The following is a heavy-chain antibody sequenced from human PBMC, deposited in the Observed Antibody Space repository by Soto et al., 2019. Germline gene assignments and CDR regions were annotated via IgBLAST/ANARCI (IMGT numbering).Heavy chain of an antibody. V-gene: IGHV3-23*01. D-gene: IGHD7-27*01. CDR2: ISGSGGST. CDR1: GFTFSSYA. Sequence: GGSLRLSCAASGFTFSSYAMSWVRQAPGKGLEWVSAISGSGGSTYYADSVKGRFTISRDNSKNTLYLQMNSLRAEDSSVYYCAKDGSLTGDHGFDYWGHGTLVTVSS. CDR3: AKDGSLTGDHGFDY. J-gene: IGHJ4*01.